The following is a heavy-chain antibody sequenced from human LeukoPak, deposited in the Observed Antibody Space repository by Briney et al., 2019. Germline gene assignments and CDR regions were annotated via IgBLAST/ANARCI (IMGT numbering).Heavy chain of an antibody. V-gene: IGHV5-51*01. D-gene: IGHD6-13*01. CDR1: GYSFTSYW. Sequence: GESLKISCKGSGYSFTSYWIGWVRQMPGKGLEWMGIIYPGDSDTRYSPSFQGQVTISADKSIRTAYLQWSSLKASDTAMYYCARHKRRSSIAAAGFYYYYGMDVWGQGTTVTVSS. CDR3: ARHKRRSSIAAAGFYYYYGMDV. CDR2: IYPGDSDT. J-gene: IGHJ6*02.